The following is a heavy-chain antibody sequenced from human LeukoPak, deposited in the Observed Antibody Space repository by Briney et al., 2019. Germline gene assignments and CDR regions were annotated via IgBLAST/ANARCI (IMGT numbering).Heavy chain of an antibody. V-gene: IGHV4-61*02. CDR1: GDSMSSGSYY. J-gene: IGHJ5*02. CDR3: TRGHSGTYYVEFDT. D-gene: IGHD1-26*01. Sequence: SETLSLTCTVSGDSMSSGSYYWSWTRQPAGKGLEWIGRIYTSGTTNYNPSLKSRVTISVDTSKNQFSLRLTSVTAADTAVYYCTRGHSGTYYVEFDTWGQGTLVTVSS. CDR2: IYTSGTT.